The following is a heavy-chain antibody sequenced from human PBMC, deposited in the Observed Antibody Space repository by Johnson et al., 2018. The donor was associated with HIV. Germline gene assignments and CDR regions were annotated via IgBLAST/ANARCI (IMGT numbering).Heavy chain of an antibody. V-gene: IGHV3-13*01. D-gene: IGHD6-19*01. CDR2: IGTAGDT. J-gene: IGHJ3*02. CDR1: GFTFSSYD. CDR3: ARAPSPQTMACTTNAFDI. Sequence: EVQLVESGGGLVQPGGSLRLSCAASGFTFSSYDMHWVRQATGKGLEWVSAIGTAGDTYYPGSVKGRFTISRENAKNSLYLQMNSLRAEDTAVYYCARAPSPQTMACTTNAFDIWGQGTMVTVSS.